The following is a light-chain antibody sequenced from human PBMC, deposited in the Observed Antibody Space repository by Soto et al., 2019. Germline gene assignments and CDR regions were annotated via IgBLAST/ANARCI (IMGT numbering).Light chain of an antibody. J-gene: IGLJ1*01. CDR3: CSYPRSGSLV. V-gene: IGLV2-14*01. CDR1: SSDVGGYNY. CDR2: DVS. Sequence: QSALTQPASVSGSPGQSITISCVGTSSDVGGYNYVSWYQQHPGKVPKVIIFDVSNRPSGVSYRFSGSKSGNTASLTVSGLQAEDEAHYYCCSYPRSGSLVFGTGTKLTVL.